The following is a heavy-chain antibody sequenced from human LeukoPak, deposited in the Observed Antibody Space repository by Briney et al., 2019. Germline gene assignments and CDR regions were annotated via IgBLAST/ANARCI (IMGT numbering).Heavy chain of an antibody. CDR3: ATNLYSSGWLYTYYFDY. CDR2: FDPEDGET. D-gene: IGHD6-19*01. CDR1: GYTLTELS. J-gene: IGHJ4*02. V-gene: IGHV1-24*01. Sequence: ASVNVSCKVSGYTLTELSMHWVRQAPGKGLEWMGGFDPEDGETIYAQKFQGRVTMTEDTSTDTAYMELSSLRSEDTAVYYCATNLYSSGWLYTYYFDYWGQGTLVTVSS.